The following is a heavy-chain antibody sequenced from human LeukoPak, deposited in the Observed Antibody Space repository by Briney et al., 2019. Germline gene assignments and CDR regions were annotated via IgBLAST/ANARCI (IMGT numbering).Heavy chain of an antibody. J-gene: IGHJ6*03. CDR2: IYPEDSDT. Sequence: GESLKISCKGSGYSFTSYWTGWVRQMPGKGLEWMGIIYPEDSDTRYSPSFEGQVIISVDKSISTAYLQWSSLKASDTATYYCARHGHCTNGVCYSNYYYYMDVWGKGTTVTVSS. D-gene: IGHD2-8*01. V-gene: IGHV5-51*01. CDR3: ARHGHCTNGVCYSNYYYYMDV. CDR1: GYSFTSYW.